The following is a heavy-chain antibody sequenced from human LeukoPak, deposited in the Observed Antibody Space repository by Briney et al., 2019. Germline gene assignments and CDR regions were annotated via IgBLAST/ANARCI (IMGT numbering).Heavy chain of an antibody. CDR1: GFTVSSNY. D-gene: IGHD5-18*01. J-gene: IGHJ4*02. CDR2: IYSGGRT. CDR3: ARDQLWIVY. V-gene: IGHV3-66*01. Sequence: GGSLRLSCAASGFTVSSNYMSWVRRAPGKGLEWVSVIYSGGRTYYADSVKGRFTISRDNSKNTLDLQMNSLRAEDTAVYYCARDQLWIVYWGQGTLVTVSS.